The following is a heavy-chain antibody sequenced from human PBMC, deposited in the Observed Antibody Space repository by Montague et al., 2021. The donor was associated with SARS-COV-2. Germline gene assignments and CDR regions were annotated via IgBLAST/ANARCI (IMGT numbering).Heavy chain of an antibody. V-gene: IGHV4-59*01. Sequence: SETLSLTCSVSGGSIGSYYWSWLRQPPGKGLEWIGHIHYSGSNTSSPSFKSRVTISIDTPKNQFSLKLSSVTAADTAVYYCARSLDPSGTYYLPYWGQGTLVTVPS. J-gene: IGHJ4*02. CDR1: GGSIGSYY. D-gene: IGHD3-10*01. CDR3: ARSLDPSGTYYLPY. CDR2: IHYSGSN.